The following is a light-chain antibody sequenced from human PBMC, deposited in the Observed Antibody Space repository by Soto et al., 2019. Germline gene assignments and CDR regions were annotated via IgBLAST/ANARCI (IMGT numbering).Light chain of an antibody. CDR3: SSFAGANILV. V-gene: IGLV2-8*01. CDR1: TSDVGGYEY. J-gene: IGLJ3*02. Sequence: QSALTQPPSASGSPGQSVTISCTGSTSDVGGYEYVSWYQQHPGKAPKLMIFEVNKRPSGVPNRFSGSKSCNTASLTVSGLQSEDEAAYYCSSFAGANILVFGGGTKLTVL. CDR2: EVN.